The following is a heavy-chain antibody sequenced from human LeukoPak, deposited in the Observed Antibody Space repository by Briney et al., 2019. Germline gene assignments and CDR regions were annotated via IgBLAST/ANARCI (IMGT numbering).Heavy chain of an antibody. V-gene: IGHV1-2*02. CDR2: INPNSGVT. D-gene: IGHD2-2*01. CDR1: GYTFTGYY. J-gene: IGHJ5*02. Sequence: GASVKVSCKASGYTFTGYYMHWVRQAPGQGLEWMAWINPNSGVTNYAQKFQGRVTMTRDTSISTAYMELSRLRSDDTAVYYCARGGGYCSSTSCYRPWFGPWGQGTLVTVSS. CDR3: ARGGGYCSSTSCYRPWFGP.